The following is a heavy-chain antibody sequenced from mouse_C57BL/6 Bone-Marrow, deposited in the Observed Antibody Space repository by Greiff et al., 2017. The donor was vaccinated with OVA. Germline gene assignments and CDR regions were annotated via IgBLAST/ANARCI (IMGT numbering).Heavy chain of an antibody. CDR2: IYPGSGST. V-gene: IGHV1-55*01. CDR1: GYTFTSYW. CDR3: ARSDYSNYGFDY. Sequence: QVQLQQPGAELVKPGASVKMSCKASGYTFTSYWITWVKQRPGQGLEWIGDIYPGSGSTNYNEKFKSKATLTVDTSSSTASMQLSSLTSEDSAVYYCARSDYSNYGFDYWGQGTTLTVSS. D-gene: IGHD2-5*01. J-gene: IGHJ2*01.